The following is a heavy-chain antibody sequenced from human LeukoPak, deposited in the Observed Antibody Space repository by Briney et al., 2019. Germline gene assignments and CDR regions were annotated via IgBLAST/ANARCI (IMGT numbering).Heavy chain of an antibody. CDR3: AKEDYYDSSGYYYSDY. D-gene: IGHD3-22*01. CDR1: GFTFTSYD. CDR2: IWYDGSNT. V-gene: IGHV3-33*06. J-gene: IGHJ4*02. Sequence: PGGSLRLSCAASGFTFTSYDMHWVRQAPGKGLEWVALIWYDGSNTYYADSVKGRFTISRDNSKNTLYLQMNSLRAEDTAVYYCAKEDYYDSSGYYYSDYWGQGTLVTVSS.